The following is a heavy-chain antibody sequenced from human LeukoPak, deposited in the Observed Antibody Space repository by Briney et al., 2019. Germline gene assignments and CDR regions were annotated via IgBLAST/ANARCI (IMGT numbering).Heavy chain of an antibody. V-gene: IGHV3-33*01. J-gene: IGHJ4*02. CDR1: GFTFSSYG. D-gene: IGHD3-9*01. Sequence: GGSLRLPCAASGFTFSSYGMHWVRQAPGKGLEWVAVIWYDGNNKYYADSVKGRFTISRDNSKNTLYLQMNSLRAEDTAVYYCARSTSSEYDIYHFDYWGQGTLVTVSS. CDR3: ARSTSSEYDIYHFDY. CDR2: IWYDGNNK.